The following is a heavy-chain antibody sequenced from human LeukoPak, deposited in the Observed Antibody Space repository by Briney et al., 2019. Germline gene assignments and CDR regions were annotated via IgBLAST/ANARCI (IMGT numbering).Heavy chain of an antibody. CDR2: ISAYNGNT. Sequence: GASVKVSCKASGYTFTSYGISWVRQAPGQGLEWMGWISAYNGNTNYAQKLQGRVTMTTDTSTSTACMELRSLRSDDTAVYYCAAGQKTYYDFWAKMDYYYYGMDVWGQGTTVTVSS. CDR3: AAGQKTYYDFWAKMDYYYYGMDV. D-gene: IGHD3-3*01. V-gene: IGHV1-18*01. CDR1: GYTFTSYG. J-gene: IGHJ6*02.